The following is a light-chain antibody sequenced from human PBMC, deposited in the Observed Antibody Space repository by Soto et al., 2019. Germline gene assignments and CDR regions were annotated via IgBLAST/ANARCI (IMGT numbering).Light chain of an antibody. J-gene: IGLJ1*01. V-gene: IGLV2-14*01. CDR2: EVT. Sequence: QSVLTQPASVSGSPRQSITISCTGTSSDVGRHNYVSWYQQHQGKAPKLIVYEVTNRASGVSRRFSASKSGNTASLTISGLQAEDEADYYCSSYATSSILYVFGTGTKVTVL. CDR3: SSYATSSILYV. CDR1: SSDVGRHNY.